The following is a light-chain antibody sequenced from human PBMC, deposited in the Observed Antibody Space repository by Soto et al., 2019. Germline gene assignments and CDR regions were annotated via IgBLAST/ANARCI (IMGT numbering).Light chain of an antibody. Sequence: EHVLTQSPGTLSLSPGERGTLSCRASEALTGGHLAWYQQKPGQPPRLLISGTSSRATGIPDRFIGSGSGTEFTLIVTSLEPEDCDLYYCLQYGDSLKTFGQGXK. J-gene: IGKJ1*01. CDR2: GTS. V-gene: IGKV3-20*01. CDR3: LQYGDSLKT. CDR1: EALTGGH.